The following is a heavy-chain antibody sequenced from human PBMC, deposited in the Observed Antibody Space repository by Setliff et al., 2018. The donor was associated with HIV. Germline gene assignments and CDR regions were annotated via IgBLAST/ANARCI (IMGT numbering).Heavy chain of an antibody. Sequence: PGGSLRLSCAASEFTFSSYSMNWVRQAPGTGLEWVASISSSGAHILYAESLKGRFSVSRDNGRNFLYLQMSSLRADETAIYYCARGARLQYFDWPSYALDVWGQGTTVTVSS. D-gene: IGHD3-9*01. V-gene: IGHV3-21*06. CDR1: EFTFSSYS. CDR3: ARGARLQYFDWPSYALDV. J-gene: IGHJ6*02. CDR2: ISSSGAHI.